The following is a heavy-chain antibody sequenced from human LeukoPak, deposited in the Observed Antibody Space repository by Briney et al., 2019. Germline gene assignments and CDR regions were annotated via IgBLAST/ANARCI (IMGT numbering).Heavy chain of an antibody. CDR1: GYRFTNYC. Sequence: GESLKISCEASGYRFTNYCSAWVRQMPGKGLEWLGLIYPDDSDIRYSPPFQGQVTISADKSITTAYLQWSSLKPSDTAMYYCARSYTGNFKFDSWGQGTLVIVSS. D-gene: IGHD1-26*01. CDR3: ARSYTGNFKFDS. CDR2: IYPDDSDI. J-gene: IGHJ4*02. V-gene: IGHV5-51*01.